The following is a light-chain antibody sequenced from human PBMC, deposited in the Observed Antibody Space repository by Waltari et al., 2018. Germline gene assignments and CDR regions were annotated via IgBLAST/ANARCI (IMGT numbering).Light chain of an antibody. Sequence: DIQMTQSPSSLSASVGDRVTITCQASQGLANSLNWYQQKPGKAPKLLISRASNLESGVPSRVSGGGYGTHFSLTVSNLQPEDIATYYCQQFHIVLSFGQGTKLEIK. J-gene: IGKJ2*01. CDR3: QQFHIVLS. CDR1: QGLANS. CDR2: RAS. V-gene: IGKV1-33*01.